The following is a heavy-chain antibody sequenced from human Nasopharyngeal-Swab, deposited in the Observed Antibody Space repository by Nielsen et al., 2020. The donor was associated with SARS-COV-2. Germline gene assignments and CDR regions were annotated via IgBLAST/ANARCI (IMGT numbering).Heavy chain of an antibody. J-gene: IGHJ6*02. CDR3: ASGRLRFLEWPAEGEFYYYYGMDV. CDR2: IYYSGST. Sequence: WIRQPPGKGLEWIGSIYYSGSTYYNPSLKSRVTISVVTSKNQFSLKLISVTAADTAVYYCASGRLRFLEWPAEGEFYYYYGMDVWGQGTTVTVSS. V-gene: IGHV4-39*01. D-gene: IGHD3-3*01.